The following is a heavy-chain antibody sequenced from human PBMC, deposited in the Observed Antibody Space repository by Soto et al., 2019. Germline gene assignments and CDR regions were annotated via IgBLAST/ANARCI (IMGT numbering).Heavy chain of an antibody. CDR2: INHSGST. V-gene: IGHV4-34*01. D-gene: IGHD6-6*01. CDR1: GGSFSGYY. CDR3: ARGGVAARPGGGHYYYMDV. Sequence: PSETLSLTCAVYGGSFSGYYWSWIRQPSGKGLEWIGEINHSGSTNYNPSLKSRVTISVDTSKNQFSLKLSSVTAADTAVYYCARGGVAARPGGGHYYYMDVWGKGTTVTVSS. J-gene: IGHJ6*03.